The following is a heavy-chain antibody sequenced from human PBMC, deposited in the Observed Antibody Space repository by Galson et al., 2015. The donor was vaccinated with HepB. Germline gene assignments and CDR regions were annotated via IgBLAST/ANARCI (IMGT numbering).Heavy chain of an antibody. V-gene: IGHV4-34*01. CDR2: INRSGNI. D-gene: IGHD3-10*01. Sequence: ETLSLTCAVYGGSFSGYYWTWIRQPPGKGLEWIGDINRSGNINCTPSLKSRVTISLDTSKTQFSLKLSSVTAADTGVYYCARADRGVIIVHHYYYMDVWGKGTTVTVSS. CDR1: GGSFSGYY. J-gene: IGHJ6*03. CDR3: ARADRGVIIVHHYYYMDV.